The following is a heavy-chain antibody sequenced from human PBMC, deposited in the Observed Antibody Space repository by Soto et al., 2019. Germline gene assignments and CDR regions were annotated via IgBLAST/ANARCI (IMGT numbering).Heavy chain of an antibody. CDR3: ARYYFAPGTSQSHFFDY. CDR2: IYHSGTT. Sequence: SETLSLTCAVSGGSISSGGYSWSWIRQPPGKGLEWIGYIYHSGTTYYNPSLKSRIAISLDTSRNQFSLSLNSVSAADTAVYCCARYYFAPGTSQSHFFDYWGQGIQVTVSS. D-gene: IGHD3-10*01. V-gene: IGHV4-30-2*05. J-gene: IGHJ4*02. CDR1: GGSISSGGYS.